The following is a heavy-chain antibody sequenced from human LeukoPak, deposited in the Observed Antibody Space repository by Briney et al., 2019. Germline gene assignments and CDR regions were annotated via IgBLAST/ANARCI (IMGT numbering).Heavy chain of an antibody. J-gene: IGHJ4*02. CDR2: IYYDGSEK. V-gene: IGHV3-33*08. Sequence: PGRSLRLSCAASGFTFSRYGMHWVRQTPGKGLEWVAIIYYDGSEKFYADSVKGRFTISRDNSKNTVYLQMNSLRAEDTAVYYCATDRSLSWFDYWGQGTLVTVSS. CDR1: GFTFSRYG. CDR3: ATDRSLSWFDY. D-gene: IGHD6-13*01.